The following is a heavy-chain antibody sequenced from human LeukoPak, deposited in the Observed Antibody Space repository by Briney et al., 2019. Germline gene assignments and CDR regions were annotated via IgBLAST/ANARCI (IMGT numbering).Heavy chain of an antibody. D-gene: IGHD3-16*02. Sequence: SETLSLTCTVSGGSISSYYWSWIRQPPGKGLEWIGYIYTSGSTNYNPSLKSRVTISIDTSKNQFSLKLSSVTAADTAVYYCARHPVWGSYRYSGYFDYWGQGTLVTVSS. CDR2: IYTSGST. CDR1: GGSISSYY. J-gene: IGHJ4*02. V-gene: IGHV4-4*09. CDR3: ARHPVWGSYRYSGYFDY.